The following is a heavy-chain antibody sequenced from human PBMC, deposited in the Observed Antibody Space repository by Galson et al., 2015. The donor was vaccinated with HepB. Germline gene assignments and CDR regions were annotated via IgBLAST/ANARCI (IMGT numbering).Heavy chain of an antibody. CDR2: IYSDGSA. V-gene: IGHV3-53*01. J-gene: IGHJ4*02. CDR3: ARLTYYYDSTGYV. Sequence: SLRLSCAASGFTVSTNYMNWVRQAPGKGLEWVSVIYSDGSAYYADSVKGRFTISRDNSKNTLYLQMNSLRAEDTAVYYCARLTYYYDSTGYVWGQGTLVTVSS. D-gene: IGHD3-22*01. CDR1: GFTVSTNY.